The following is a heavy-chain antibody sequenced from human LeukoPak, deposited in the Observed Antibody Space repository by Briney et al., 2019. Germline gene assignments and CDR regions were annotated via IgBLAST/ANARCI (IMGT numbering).Heavy chain of an antibody. CDR1: GGSISGYY. D-gene: IGHD6-13*01. CDR2: VHYTGGT. J-gene: IGHJ4*02. Sequence: SETLSLTCAVSGGSISGYYLMWVRQPPGKGLEWIGYVHYTGGTRYNPSLKSRVTISVDTSQNQFSLKLSAVTAADTAVYYCAREIPAAGHFDYWGQGFLVTVSS. CDR3: AREIPAAGHFDY. V-gene: IGHV4-59*01.